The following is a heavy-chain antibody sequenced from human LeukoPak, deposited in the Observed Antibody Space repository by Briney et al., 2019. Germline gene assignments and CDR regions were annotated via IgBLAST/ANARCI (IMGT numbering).Heavy chain of an antibody. CDR3: ARGRAPADDFDY. V-gene: IGHV1-18*04. CDR1: GYTFTNYG. CDR2: ISTYSADT. Sequence: ASVKVSCTASGYTFTNYGISWVRQAPGQGLEWMGWISTYSADTKYAQKLQGRVTVTTDTSTSTAYMELRSLRSDDTAVYYCARGRAPADDFDYWGQGTLVTVSS. D-gene: IGHD6-13*01. J-gene: IGHJ4*02.